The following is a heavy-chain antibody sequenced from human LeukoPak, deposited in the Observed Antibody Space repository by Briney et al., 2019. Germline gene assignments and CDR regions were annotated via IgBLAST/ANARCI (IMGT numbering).Heavy chain of an antibody. D-gene: IGHD4/OR15-4a*01. V-gene: IGHV3-23*01. Sequence: GGSLRLSCAASGFTVSSHFMSWVRQAPGKGLEWVSGTSDRGDYTYYADSVKGRFTISRDTSKNTLYLQMNSLRAEDTALYFCAKKAQYDGHYPLDYWGQGTLVTVSA. CDR1: GFTVSSHF. CDR2: TSDRGDYT. J-gene: IGHJ4*02. CDR3: AKKAQYDGHYPLDY.